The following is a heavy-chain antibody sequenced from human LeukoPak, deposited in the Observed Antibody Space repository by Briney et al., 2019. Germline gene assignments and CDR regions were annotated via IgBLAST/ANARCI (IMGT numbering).Heavy chain of an antibody. CDR2: ISSSGSNI. Sequence: RGSLRLSCAAFEFNFSVYWMTWVRQAPGKGLEWVSYISSSGSNIYYADSVKGRFTISRDNAKNSLYLQMNSLRAEDTAVYYCAREGYDILTGYYYFDYWGQGTLVTVSS. J-gene: IGHJ4*02. CDR1: EFNFSVYW. V-gene: IGHV3-48*03. D-gene: IGHD3-9*01. CDR3: AREGYDILTGYYYFDY.